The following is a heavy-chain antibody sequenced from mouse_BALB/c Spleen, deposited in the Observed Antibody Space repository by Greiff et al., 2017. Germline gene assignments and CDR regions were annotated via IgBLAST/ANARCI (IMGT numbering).Heavy chain of an antibody. Sequence: EVQVVESGGGLVKPGGSLKLSCAASGFTFSSYAMSWVRQTPEKRLEWVASISSGGSTYYPDSVKGRFTISRDNARNILYLQMSSLRSEDTAMYYCARGGGYQYYFDYWGQGTTLTVSS. V-gene: IGHV5-6-5*01. CDR1: GFTFSSYA. J-gene: IGHJ2*01. D-gene: IGHD5-1-1*01. CDR3: ARGGGYQYYFDY. CDR2: ISSGGST.